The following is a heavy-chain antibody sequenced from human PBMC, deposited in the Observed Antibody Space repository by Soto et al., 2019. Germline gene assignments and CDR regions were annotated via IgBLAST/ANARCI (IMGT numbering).Heavy chain of an antibody. Sequence: GGSLRLSCAASGFTLSRYGMHWVRQAPGKGLEWVAVISFEGNTQYYADSVKGRFTISRDNSKDTLSLQIHSLRPEDTAVYYCARGTEHQLLSRDYFYGMDVWGQGTTVTVSS. D-gene: IGHD1-1*01. V-gene: IGHV3-30*05. CDR2: ISFEGNTQ. CDR1: GFTLSRYG. CDR3: ARGTEHQLLSRDYFYGMDV. J-gene: IGHJ6*02.